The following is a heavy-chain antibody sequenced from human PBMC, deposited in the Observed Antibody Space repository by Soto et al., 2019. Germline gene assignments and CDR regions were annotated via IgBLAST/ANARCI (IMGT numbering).Heavy chain of an antibody. D-gene: IGHD2-8*01. CDR2: INPNSGGT. Sequence: ASLKVSCKASGYTFTGYYMHWVRQAPGQGLEWMGWINPNSGGTNYAQKFQGRVTMTRDTSISTAYMELSRLRSDDTAVYYCARIMDCKRSRGSWGQGTLVPFSS. J-gene: IGHJ4*02. CDR3: ARIMDCKRSRGS. V-gene: IGHV1-2*02. CDR1: GYTFTGYY.